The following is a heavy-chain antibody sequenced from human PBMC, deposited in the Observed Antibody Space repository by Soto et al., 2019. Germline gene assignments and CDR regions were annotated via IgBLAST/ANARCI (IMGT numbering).Heavy chain of an antibody. CDR1: GGSISGEGYY. D-gene: IGHD6-13*01. Sequence: QVQLQESGPGLVEPSQTLSLTCTVSGGSISGEGYYWSWIRQYSGRGLEWIGYIHYSGSTYYNPSLKGRVTMSVDTSKTQFFLTLSSVTAADTAVYYCARAWTATAGWANWFDRWGQGTLVTVSS. CDR3: ARAWTATAGWANWFDR. CDR2: IHYSGST. J-gene: IGHJ5*02. V-gene: IGHV4-31*03.